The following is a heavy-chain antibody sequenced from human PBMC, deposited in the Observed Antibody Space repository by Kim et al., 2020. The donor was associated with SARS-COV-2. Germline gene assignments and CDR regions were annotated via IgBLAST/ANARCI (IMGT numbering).Heavy chain of an antibody. J-gene: IGHJ4*02. CDR3: AKDIVATIEGGYFDY. V-gene: IGHV3-23*01. Sequence: GGSLRLSCAASGFTFSSYAMSWVRQAPGKGLEWVSAISGSGGSTYYADSVKGRFTISRDNSKNTLYLQMNSLRAEDTAVYYCAKDIVATIEGGYFDYWGQGTLVTVSS. CDR2: ISGSGGST. CDR1: GFTFSSYA. D-gene: IGHD5-12*01.